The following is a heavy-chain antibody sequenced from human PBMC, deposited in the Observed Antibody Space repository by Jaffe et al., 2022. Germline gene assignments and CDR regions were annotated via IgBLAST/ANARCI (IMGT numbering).Heavy chain of an antibody. CDR1: GFTFSSYE. CDR2: ISSSGSTI. J-gene: IGHJ4*02. Sequence: EVQLVESGGGLVQPGGSLRLSCAASGFTFSSYEMNWVRQAPGKGLEWVSYISSSGSTIYYADSVKGRFTISRDNAKNSLYLQMNSLRAEDTAVYYCARVAHYDYVWGSSYYFDYWGQGTLVTVSS. CDR3: ARVAHYDYVWGSSYYFDY. V-gene: IGHV3-48*03. D-gene: IGHD3-16*01.